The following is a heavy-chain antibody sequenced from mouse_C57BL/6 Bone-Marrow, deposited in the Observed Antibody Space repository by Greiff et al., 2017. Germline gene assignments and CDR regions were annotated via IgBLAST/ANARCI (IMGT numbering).Heavy chain of an antibody. CDR3: ARKYYGSSPYAMDY. J-gene: IGHJ4*01. V-gene: IGHV1-72*01. CDR2: IDPNSGGT. Sequence: VKLQQPGAELVKPGASVKLSCKASGYTFTSYWMHWVKQRPGRGLEWIGRIDPNSGGTKYNEKFKSKATLTVDKPSSTAYMQLSSLTSEDSAVYYCARKYYGSSPYAMDYWGQGTSVTVSS. D-gene: IGHD1-1*01. CDR1: GYTFTSYW.